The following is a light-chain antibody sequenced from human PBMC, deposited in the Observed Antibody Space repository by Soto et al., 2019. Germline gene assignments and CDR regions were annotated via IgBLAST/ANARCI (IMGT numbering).Light chain of an antibody. Sequence: EIVLTQSPATLSMSPGERATLSCRASQRVSSSSLAWYQHKPGQSPRLLIFGVSSRATDIPDRFSGRGSGTDFTLTINRLEPEDFAVYFCQQYSISSTFGQGTKVEIK. V-gene: IGKV3-20*01. J-gene: IGKJ1*01. CDR2: GVS. CDR3: QQYSISST. CDR1: QRVSSSS.